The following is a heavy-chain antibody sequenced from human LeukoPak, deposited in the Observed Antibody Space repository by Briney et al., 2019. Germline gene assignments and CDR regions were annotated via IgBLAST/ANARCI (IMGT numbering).Heavy chain of an antibody. CDR1: GFTFSSYA. CDR2: ISGSGGST. D-gene: IGHD3-22*01. CDR3: ARDYYDSSGYYYDYFDY. Sequence: PGGSLRLSCAASGFTFSSYAMSLVRQAPGKGLEWVSAISGSGGSTYYADSVKGRFTISRDNSKNTLYLQMNSLRAEDTAVYYCARDYYDSSGYYYDYFDYWGQGTLVTVSS. J-gene: IGHJ4*02. V-gene: IGHV3-23*01.